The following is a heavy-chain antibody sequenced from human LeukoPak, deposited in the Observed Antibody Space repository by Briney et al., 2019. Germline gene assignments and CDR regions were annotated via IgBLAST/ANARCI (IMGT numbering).Heavy chain of an antibody. CDR3: AKVEGLYYDSSSYYFDY. D-gene: IGHD3-22*01. J-gene: IGHJ4*02. CDR2: IRYDGSNK. CDR1: GFTFSSYG. Sequence: GGSLRLSCAASGFTFSSYGMHWVRQAPGKGLEWVAFIRYDGSNKYYADSVKGRFTISRDNSKKTLYLQMNSLRAEDTAVYYCAKVEGLYYDSSSYYFDYWGQGTLVTVSS. V-gene: IGHV3-30*02.